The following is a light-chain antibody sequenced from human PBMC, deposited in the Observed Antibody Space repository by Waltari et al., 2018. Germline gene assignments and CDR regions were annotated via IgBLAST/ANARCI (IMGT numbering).Light chain of an antibody. CDR1: ALPRKY. Sequence: SYELTQPPSVSVSPGQTARITCPGDALPRKYPCWYHQKSGQAPVLVIYEDNKRPSGIPERFSGSSSGTMATLTISGAQVEDEADYYCSSTDSSGNLWVFGGGTKLTVL. J-gene: IGLJ3*02. CDR2: EDN. V-gene: IGLV3-10*01. CDR3: SSTDSSGNLWV.